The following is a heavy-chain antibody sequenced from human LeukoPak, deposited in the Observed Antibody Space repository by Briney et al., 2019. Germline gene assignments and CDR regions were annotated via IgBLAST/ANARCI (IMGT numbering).Heavy chain of an antibody. V-gene: IGHV4-4*07. Sequence: SETLSLTCTVSGGSISSYYWSWIRQPAGKGLEWIGRIYTSGSTNYNPSLKSRVTMSVDTSKNQFSLKLSSVTAADTAVYYCARVLLGGSSWYEAYYFDYWGQGTLVTVSS. J-gene: IGHJ4*02. D-gene: IGHD6-13*01. CDR3: ARVLLGGSSWYEAYYFDY. CDR1: GGSISSYY. CDR2: IYTSGST.